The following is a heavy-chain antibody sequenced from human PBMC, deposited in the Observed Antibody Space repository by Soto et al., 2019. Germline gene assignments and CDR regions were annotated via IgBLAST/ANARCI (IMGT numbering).Heavy chain of an antibody. J-gene: IGHJ5*02. V-gene: IGHV4-4*07. CDR2: IHTTGSP. Sequence: PSETLPLPCTVSGGSISRYSWSWIRQPAGKGLEWIGRIHTTGSPHYHPSLKSRITMSVDTSKNQFSLKVSSVTAEDTAVYYCARDFSSSSGNWFDPWGQGTRVTGSS. D-gene: IGHD6-6*01. CDR1: GGSISRYS. CDR3: ARDFSSSSGNWFDP.